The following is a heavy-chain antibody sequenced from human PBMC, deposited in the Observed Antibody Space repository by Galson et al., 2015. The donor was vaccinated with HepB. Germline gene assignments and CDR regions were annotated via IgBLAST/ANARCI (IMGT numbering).Heavy chain of an antibody. V-gene: IGHV4-59*11. CDR3: AGDRARRGWFYP. J-gene: IGHJ5*02. CDR1: GTSIGSHY. Sequence: SETLSLTCSVSGTSIGSHYWTWIRQPPGKGLEWIGYIDNTGGTYYNPSLRSRVTMSLHSSENQFSLQLTSMTAADTAIYYCAGDRARRGWFYPWGQGTLVTVSS. CDR2: IDNTGGT.